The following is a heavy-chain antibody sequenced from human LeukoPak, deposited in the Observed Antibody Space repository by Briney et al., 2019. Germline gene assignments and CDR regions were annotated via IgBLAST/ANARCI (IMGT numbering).Heavy chain of an antibody. CDR1: GFTFSSYA. CDR3: AKVGYSSSWGGYYFDY. CDR2: ISGSGGST. Sequence: PGGSLRLSCAPSGFTFSSYAMSWVRHAPRKGLEWVSAISGSGGSTYYADSVKGRFTISRDNSKNTLYLQMNSLRAEDTAVYYCAKVGYSSSWGGYYFDYWGQGTLVTVSS. V-gene: IGHV3-23*01. D-gene: IGHD6-13*01. J-gene: IGHJ4*02.